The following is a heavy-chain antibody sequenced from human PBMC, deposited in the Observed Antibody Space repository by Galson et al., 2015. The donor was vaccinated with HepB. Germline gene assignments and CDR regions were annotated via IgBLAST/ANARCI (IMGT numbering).Heavy chain of an antibody. J-gene: IGHJ6*03. Sequence: SVKVSCKASGYTFTSYAMNWVRQAPGQGLEWMGWINTNTGNPTYAQGFTGRFVFSLDTSVSTAYLQISSLKAEDTAVYYCARPNSGYDRKPYYYYYYMDVWGTGTTVTVS. CDR2: INTNTGNP. CDR3: ARPNSGYDRKPYYYYYYMDV. D-gene: IGHD5-12*01. CDR1: GYTFTSYA. V-gene: IGHV7-4-1*02.